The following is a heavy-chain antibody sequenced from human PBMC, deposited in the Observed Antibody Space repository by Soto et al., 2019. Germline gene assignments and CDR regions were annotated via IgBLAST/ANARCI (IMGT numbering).Heavy chain of an antibody. CDR1: GYSFTSYW. V-gene: IGHV5-51*01. D-gene: IGHD3-10*01. Sequence: GESLKISCKGSGYSFTSYWIGWVRQMPGKGLEWMGIIYPGDSDTRYSPSFQGQVTISADKSISTAYLQWSSLKASDTAVYYCAGAMARGDNYYGMDVWGQGTTVTVSS. CDR2: IYPGDSDT. CDR3: AGAMARGDNYYGMDV. J-gene: IGHJ6*02.